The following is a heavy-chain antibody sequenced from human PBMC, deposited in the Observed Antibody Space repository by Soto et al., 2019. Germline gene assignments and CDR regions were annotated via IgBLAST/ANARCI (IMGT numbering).Heavy chain of an antibody. V-gene: IGHV1-69*02. D-gene: IGHD2-21*02. Sequence: SVKVSCKASGGTFSSYTISWVRQAPGQGLEWMGRIIPILGIANYAQKFQGRVTITADKSTSTAYMELSSLRSEDTAVYYCASACGGDCYSGAYYYYGMDVWGQGTTVTVSS. CDR1: GGTFSSYT. J-gene: IGHJ6*02. CDR2: IIPILGIA. CDR3: ASACGGDCYSGAYYYYGMDV.